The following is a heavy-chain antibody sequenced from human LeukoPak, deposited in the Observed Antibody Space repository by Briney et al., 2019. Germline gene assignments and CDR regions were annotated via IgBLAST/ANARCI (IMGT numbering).Heavy chain of an antibody. CDR1: GFTFGSYW. D-gene: IGHD3-22*01. V-gene: IGHV3-7*03. CDR3: VRDRAMVAVLTEYYFDY. J-gene: IGHJ4*02. CDR2: IKQDGSEK. Sequence: GGSLRLSCAASGFTFGSYWMSWVRQAPGKGLEWVANIKQDGSEKYYVDSVKGRFTISRDNAKNSLSLQMNSLRAEDTAVYYCVRDRAMVAVLTEYYFDYWGQGTLVTVSS.